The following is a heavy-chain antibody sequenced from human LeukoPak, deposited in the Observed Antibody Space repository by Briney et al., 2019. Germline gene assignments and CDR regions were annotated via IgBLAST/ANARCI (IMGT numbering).Heavy chain of an antibody. CDR2: INHSGST. J-gene: IGHJ4*02. CDR3: ARGGGWGLYY. Sequence: ASQTLSLTRAVYGGSFSGYYWSWIRQPPGKGREWIGNINHSGSTNYTPSLKSRVPISVHTSKNQFSLKLSSVTAADAAVYYCARGGGWGLYYWGQGTLVTVSS. CDR1: GGSFSGYY. D-gene: IGHD6-19*01. V-gene: IGHV4-34*01.